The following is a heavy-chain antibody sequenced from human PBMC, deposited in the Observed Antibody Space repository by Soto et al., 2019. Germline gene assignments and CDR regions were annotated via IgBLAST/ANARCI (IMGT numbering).Heavy chain of an antibody. CDR1: GASVSSGNQY. Sequence: QVLMHESGPGLVKPSETLTLTCTVSGASVSSGNQYWSWIRQPPGKRLEWIGFIYNSVITNYSPSLKSRVSISADTSRNQFSLKMSSVTAADTAVYYCARGSDANSWGPGALVTVSS. D-gene: IGHD5-12*01. J-gene: IGHJ4*02. CDR3: ARGSDANS. V-gene: IGHV4-61*01. CDR2: IYNSVIT.